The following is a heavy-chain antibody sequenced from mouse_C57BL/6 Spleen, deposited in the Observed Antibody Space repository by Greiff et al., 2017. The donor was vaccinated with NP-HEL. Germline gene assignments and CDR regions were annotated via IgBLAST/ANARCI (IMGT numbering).Heavy chain of an antibody. CDR1: GFTFSDYG. Sequence: EVQRVESGGGLVKPGGSLKLSCAASGFTFSDYGMHWVRQAPEKGLEWVAYISSGSSTIYYADTVKGRFTISRDNAKNTLFLQMTSLRSEDTAMYYCASYGSSYVRYAMDYWGQGTSVTVSS. CDR2: ISSGSSTI. J-gene: IGHJ4*01. CDR3: ASYGSSYVRYAMDY. V-gene: IGHV5-17*01. D-gene: IGHD1-1*01.